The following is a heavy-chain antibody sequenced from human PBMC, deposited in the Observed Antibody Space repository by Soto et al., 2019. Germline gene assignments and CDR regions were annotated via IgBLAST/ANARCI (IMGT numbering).Heavy chain of an antibody. V-gene: IGHV3-74*01. D-gene: IGHD2-2*01. Sequence: EVQLVESGGGLVQPGGSLRLSCAASGFTFSSYWMHWVRQAPGKGLVWVSRINSDGSSTSYADSVKGRFTISRDNAKNTLYLQLNSLRDEDTAVYYCASGSDIVVVPAATFDYWGQGTLVTVSS. CDR2: INSDGSST. J-gene: IGHJ4*02. CDR1: GFTFSSYW. CDR3: ASGSDIVVVPAATFDY.